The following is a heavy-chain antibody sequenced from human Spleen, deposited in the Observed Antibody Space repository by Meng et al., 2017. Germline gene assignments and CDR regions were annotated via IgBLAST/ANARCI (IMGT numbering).Heavy chain of an antibody. V-gene: IGHV4-30-4*01. D-gene: IGHD2-21*01. J-gene: IGHJ4*02. CDR1: GGSISSGDYY. CDR3: AREGRSHQVGVSVY. Sequence: QVQLQESGPGLGKTSQTLCLTGTVSGGSISSGDYYWSWIRQPPGKGLEWIGYIYNSGSTYYNPSLKSRVTISVDTSKNQFSLKLRFVTAADTAVYYCAREGRSHQVGVSVYWGQGNLVTVSS. CDR2: IYNSGST.